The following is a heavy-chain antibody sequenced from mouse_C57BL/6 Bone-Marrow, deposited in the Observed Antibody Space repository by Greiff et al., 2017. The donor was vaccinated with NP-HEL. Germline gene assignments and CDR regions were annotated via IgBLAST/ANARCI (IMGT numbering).Heavy chain of an antibody. J-gene: IGHJ2*01. CDR1: GYTFTSYW. CDR3: ARYYYGSSFDY. Sequence: QVQLQQPGAELVKPGASVKMSCKASGYTFTSYWITWVKQRPGQGLEWIGDIYPGSGSTNYNEKSKSKATRTVDTSTSTAYRQLSSLPSKASAVYYCARYYYGSSFDYWGQGTTLTVSS. V-gene: IGHV1-55*01. D-gene: IGHD1-1*01. CDR2: IYPGSGST.